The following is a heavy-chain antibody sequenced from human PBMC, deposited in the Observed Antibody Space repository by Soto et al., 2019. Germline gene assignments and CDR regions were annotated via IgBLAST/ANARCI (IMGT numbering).Heavy chain of an antibody. CDR2: IIPIFGTA. Sequence: QVQLVQSGAEVKKPGSSVKVSCKASGGTFSSYAISWVRQAPGQGLEWMGGIIPIFGTANYAQKFQGRVTITADESTSTAYLELSSLRSEDTAVYYCARSPLGSCSGGSCHEYFQHWGQGTLVTVSS. V-gene: IGHV1-69*01. J-gene: IGHJ1*01. CDR3: ARSPLGSCSGGSCHEYFQH. CDR1: GGTFSSYA. D-gene: IGHD2-15*01.